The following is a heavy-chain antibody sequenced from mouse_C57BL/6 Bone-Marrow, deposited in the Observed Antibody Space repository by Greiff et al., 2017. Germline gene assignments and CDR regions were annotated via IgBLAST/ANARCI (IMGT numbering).Heavy chain of an antibody. CDR1: GFSINSDCY. J-gene: IGHJ1*03. CDR3: ARYGSSWYFDV. CDR2: TFYSGIT. D-gene: IGHD1-1*01. V-gene: IGHV3-3*01. Sequence: EVQLKESGPRLVRPSQTLSLTCTVTGFSINSDCYWIWIRQFPGNKLESIGYTFYSGITYYNPSLESRTYITRDTSKNQFSLKLSSVTTEDTATYYCARYGSSWYFDVWGTGTTVTVSS.